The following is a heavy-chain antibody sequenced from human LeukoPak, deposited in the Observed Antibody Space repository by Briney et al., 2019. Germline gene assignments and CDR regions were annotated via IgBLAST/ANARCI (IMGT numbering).Heavy chain of an antibody. CDR1: GYTFTSYY. V-gene: IGHV1-46*03. J-gene: IGHJ4*02. CDR2: INTGNGNS. CDR3: VREYPGGYFDF. D-gene: IGHD3-16*01. Sequence: ASVKVSCKASGYTFTSYYIHWVRQAPGQGLEWMGMINTGNGNSNLPQRSQARVTVTRDTSTSTVYMELSSLRTEDTAMYYCVREYPGGYFDFWGQGTLVTVSS.